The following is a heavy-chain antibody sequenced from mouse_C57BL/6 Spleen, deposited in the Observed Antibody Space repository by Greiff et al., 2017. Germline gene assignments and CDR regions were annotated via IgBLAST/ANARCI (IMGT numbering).Heavy chain of an antibody. V-gene: IGHV1-62-2*01. Sequence: VQLQESGAELVRPGASVKLSCKASGYTFTDYTMHWVKQRSGQGLEWIGWFDPADSYINYNQKFKGKATLTVDQSSSTVYMELSRLTSEDSAVYYCARPAVDALDYWGQGTSVTVAA. D-gene: IGHD1-1*01. CDR1: GYTFTDYT. CDR2: FDPADSYI. J-gene: IGHJ4*01. CDR3: ARPAVDALDY.